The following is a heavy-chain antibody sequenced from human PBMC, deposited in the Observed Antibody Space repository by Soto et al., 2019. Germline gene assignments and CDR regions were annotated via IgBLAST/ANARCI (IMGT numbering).Heavy chain of an antibody. V-gene: IGHV3-15*04. Sequence: DVLLVESGGCLVEPGGSLRLSCAASGFTFYKAFLSWVRQAPGKGLEWVGQIGGNTESGTTKYPAPVRGRFTISRDDSRNTMYLQMNGLKIEDAVVYSCSGRGGGSDSHHWFGPWGQGTPVIVSS. D-gene: IGHD3-16*01. J-gene: IGHJ5*02. CDR3: SGRGGGSDSHHWFGP. CDR1: GFTFYKAF. CDR2: IGGNTESGTT.